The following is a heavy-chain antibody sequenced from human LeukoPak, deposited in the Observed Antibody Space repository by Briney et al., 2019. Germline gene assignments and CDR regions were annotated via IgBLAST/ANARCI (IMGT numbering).Heavy chain of an antibody. V-gene: IGHV3-NL1*01. J-gene: IGHJ6*03. CDR1: GFSFSSYG. CDR2: IYSGGST. D-gene: IGHD6-19*01. Sequence: GGSLRLSCAASGFSFSSYGMYWVRQAPGKGLEWVSVIYSGGSTYYADSVRGRFTISRDNSKNTLYLQMNSLRAEDTAVYYCAKASAFSSSGWYRHYSYMDVWGKGTTVTISS. CDR3: AKASAFSSSGWYRHYSYMDV.